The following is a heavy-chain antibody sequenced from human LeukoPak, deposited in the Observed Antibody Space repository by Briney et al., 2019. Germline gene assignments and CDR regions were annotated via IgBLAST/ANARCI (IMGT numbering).Heavy chain of an antibody. CDR2: ISYDGSNK. CDR1: GFTFGSYA. D-gene: IGHD5-24*01. J-gene: IGHJ3*02. Sequence: GGSLRLSCAASGFTFGSYAMHWVRQAPGKGLEWVAVISYDGSNKYYADSVKGRFTISRDNSKNTLYLQMNSLRAEDTAVYYCARGQRWLQFDAFDIWGQGTMVTVSS. V-gene: IGHV3-30*04. CDR3: ARGQRWLQFDAFDI.